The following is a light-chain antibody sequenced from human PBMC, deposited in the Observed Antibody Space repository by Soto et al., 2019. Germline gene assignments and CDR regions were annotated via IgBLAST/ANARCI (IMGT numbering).Light chain of an antibody. Sequence: QPVLTQPPSVSGAPGQRVTISCTGSSSNIGAGYAVHWFQQLPGTAPKLLIYVNSNRPSGVPDRFSGSMSGTSASLAITGLQAEDEADYYCQSYDSSLSGDVFGTGTKVTVL. J-gene: IGLJ1*01. CDR3: QSYDSSLSGDV. V-gene: IGLV1-40*01. CDR2: VNS. CDR1: SSNIGAGYA.